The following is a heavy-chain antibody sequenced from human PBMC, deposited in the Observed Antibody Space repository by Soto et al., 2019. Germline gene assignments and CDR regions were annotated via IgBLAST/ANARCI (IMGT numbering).Heavy chain of an antibody. Sequence: ETLSLTCHVSGASISGFYWSWIRKSAGKGLEWIGLIYATGTTDYNPSLKSRVMMSVDTSKKQFYLKLRSVTAADTDVYYCVRDGTKTLRDWFDPWGQGISVTVYS. D-gene: IGHD1-1*01. V-gene: IGHV4-4*07. J-gene: IGHJ5*02. CDR1: GASISGFY. CDR3: VRDGTKTLRDWFDP. CDR2: IYATGTT.